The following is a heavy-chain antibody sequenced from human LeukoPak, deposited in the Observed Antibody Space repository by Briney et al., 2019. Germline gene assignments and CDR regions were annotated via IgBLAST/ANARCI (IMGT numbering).Heavy chain of an antibody. CDR3: ATAPILRGEGGEHFKYGMDV. J-gene: IGHJ6*02. Sequence: PSKTLSLTCAVSVGSISSGNWWSWVRQSPGKGLEWIGEIYHNGTANYNPSLKSRVTISADRFTNHFSLKLTSVTAADTAVYYCATAPILRGEGGEHFKYGMDVWGQGTTVSVSS. D-gene: IGHD2-2*02. V-gene: IGHV4-4*02. CDR1: VGSISSGNW. CDR2: IYHNGTA.